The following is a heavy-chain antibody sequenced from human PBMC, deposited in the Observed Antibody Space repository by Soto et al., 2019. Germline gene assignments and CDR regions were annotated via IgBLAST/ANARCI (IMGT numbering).Heavy chain of an antibody. D-gene: IGHD6-13*01. Sequence: QVTLKESGPVLVKPTETLTLTCTVSGFPLSNAGMGVSWIRQPPGKALEWLAHIFSNDEKSYSTSLKRRLTISKDTSKSQVVLTMTNMDPVDTATFYCARYLPYSSNFFDCWGQGTLVTVSS. CDR3: ARYLPYSSNFFDC. CDR1: GFPLSNAGMG. J-gene: IGHJ4*02. V-gene: IGHV2-26*01. CDR2: IFSNDEK.